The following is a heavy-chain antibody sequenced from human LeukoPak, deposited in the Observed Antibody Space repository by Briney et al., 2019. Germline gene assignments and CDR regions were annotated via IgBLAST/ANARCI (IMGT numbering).Heavy chain of an antibody. V-gene: IGHV3-7*03. CDR1: GFTFSSYW. Sequence: GGSLRLSCAASGFTFSSYWMSWVRQAPGKGLEWVANIKQDGSEIYYVDSVKGRFTISRDNAKNSLYLQMNSLRAEDTAVYYCARDQELWPSDAFDIWGQGTMVTVSS. J-gene: IGHJ3*02. D-gene: IGHD5-18*01. CDR2: IKQDGSEI. CDR3: ARDQELWPSDAFDI.